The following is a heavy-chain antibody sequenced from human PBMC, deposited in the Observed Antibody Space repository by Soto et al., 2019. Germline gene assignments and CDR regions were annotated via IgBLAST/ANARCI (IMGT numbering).Heavy chain of an antibody. CDR2: ISYDGSNK. CDR1: GFTFSSYA. J-gene: IGHJ4*02. D-gene: IGHD2-15*01. CDR3: AKAQGGSYFDY. V-gene: IGHV3-30-3*01. Sequence: PGGSLRLSCAASGFTFSSYAMHWVRQAPGKGLEWVAVISYDGSNKYYADSVKGRFTISRDNSKNTLYLQMNNLRAEDTAVYYCAKAQGGSYFDYWGQGTLVTVSS.